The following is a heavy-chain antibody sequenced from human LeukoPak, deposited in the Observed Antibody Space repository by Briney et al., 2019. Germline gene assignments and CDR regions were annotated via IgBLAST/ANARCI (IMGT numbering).Heavy chain of an antibody. V-gene: IGHV1-69*04. D-gene: IGHD3-10*01. J-gene: IGHJ6*02. Sequence: ASVKVSCKASGGTFSSYAISWVRQAPGQGLEWMGRIIPIVGTANYAQKFQGRVTMTADKSTGTVYMELSSLRSGDTAVYYCARGITVVRGVIKGGMDVWGQGTTVTVSS. CDR1: GGTFSSYA. CDR2: IIPIVGTA. CDR3: ARGITVVRGVIKGGMDV.